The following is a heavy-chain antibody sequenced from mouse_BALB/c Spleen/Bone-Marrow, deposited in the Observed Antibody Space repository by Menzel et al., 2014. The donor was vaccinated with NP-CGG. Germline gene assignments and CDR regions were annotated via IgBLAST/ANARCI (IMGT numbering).Heavy chain of an antibody. D-gene: IGHD1-1*02. V-gene: IGHV7-3*02. Sequence: DVMLVESGGGLVQPGGSLRLSCATSGFTFTDYYMNWVRQPPGKALEWLGFIRNKANGYTTEYSASVKGRFTFSRDNSQSILYLQMNTLRAEDSATYYCARDKGGILFDYWGQGTTLTVSS. CDR1: GFTFTDYY. CDR3: ARDKGGILFDY. CDR2: IRNKANGYTT. J-gene: IGHJ2*01.